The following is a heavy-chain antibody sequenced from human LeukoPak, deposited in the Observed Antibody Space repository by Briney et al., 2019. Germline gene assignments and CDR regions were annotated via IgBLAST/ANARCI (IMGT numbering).Heavy chain of an antibody. CDR1: GFTFSSYG. CDR2: MSYDGSYK. D-gene: IGHD2-15*01. CDR3: AKGLIYCSGGSCSGGYFDY. J-gene: IGHJ4*02. Sequence: GRSLRLSCAASGFTFSSYGMHWVRQAPGKGLEWVAVMSYDGSYKYHADSVKGRFSISRDNSKNTLYLQMNRLRVEDTAVYYCAKGLIYCSGGSCSGGYFDYWGQGTLVTVSS. V-gene: IGHV3-30*18.